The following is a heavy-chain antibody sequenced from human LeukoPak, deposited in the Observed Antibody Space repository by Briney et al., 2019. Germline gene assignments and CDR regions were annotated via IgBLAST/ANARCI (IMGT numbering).Heavy chain of an antibody. Sequence: GGSLRFSCAASGFTFGTYEMNWVRQAPGKGLEWVSGISWNSGSIGYADSVKGRFTISRDDAKNSLYLQMNSLRAEDMALYYCAKDSGSYYSYYFDYRGQGTLVTVSS. CDR2: ISWNSGSI. V-gene: IGHV3-9*03. D-gene: IGHD1-26*01. J-gene: IGHJ4*02. CDR3: AKDSGSYYSYYFDY. CDR1: GFTFGTYE.